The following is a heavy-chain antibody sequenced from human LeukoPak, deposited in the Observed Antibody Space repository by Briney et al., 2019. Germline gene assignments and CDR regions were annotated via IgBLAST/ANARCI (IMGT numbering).Heavy chain of an antibody. CDR2: IVGSGGST. Sequence: GASLRLSCAASGCTFSNYAMSWVRQAPGKGLEWVSAIVGSGGSTYYADPVSRRIIISRAYSKNTLFLQMDGLRVEGTALYYCSKWGDYDVLTGYYDYDFWGQGTMVTVSS. V-gene: IGHV3-23*01. CDR3: SKWGDYDVLTGYYDYDF. J-gene: IGHJ4*02. CDR1: GCTFSNYA. D-gene: IGHD3-9*01.